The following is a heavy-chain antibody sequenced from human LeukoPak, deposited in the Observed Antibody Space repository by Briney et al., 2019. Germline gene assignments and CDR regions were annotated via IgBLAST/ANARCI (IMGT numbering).Heavy chain of an antibody. CDR2: ISYDGSNK. Sequence: GGSLRLSCAASGFTFSSYGMHWVRQAPGKGLEWVAVISYDGSNKYYAGSVKGRFTISRDNSKNTLYLQMNSLRAEDTAVYYCSKNVRGVISYFDYWGQGTLVTVSS. V-gene: IGHV3-30*18. D-gene: IGHD3-10*02. J-gene: IGHJ4*02. CDR1: GFTFSSYG. CDR3: SKNVRGVISYFDY.